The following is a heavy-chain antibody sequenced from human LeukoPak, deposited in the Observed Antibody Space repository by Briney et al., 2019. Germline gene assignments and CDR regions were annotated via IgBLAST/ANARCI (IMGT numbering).Heavy chain of an antibody. V-gene: IGHV4-39*07. CDR3: ARDRYYGGNYYYYYGMDV. D-gene: IGHD4-23*01. CDR2: IYYSGST. CDR1: GGSISSSSYY. J-gene: IGHJ6*02. Sequence: PSETLSLTCTVSGGSISSSSYYWGWIRQPPGKGLKWIGSIYYSGSTNYNPSLKSRVTISVDTSKNQSSLKLSSVTAADTAVYYCARDRYYGGNYYYYYGMDVWGQGTTVTVSS.